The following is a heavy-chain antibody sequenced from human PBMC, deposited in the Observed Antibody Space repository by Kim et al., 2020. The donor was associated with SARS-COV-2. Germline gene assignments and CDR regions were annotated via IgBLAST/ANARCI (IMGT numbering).Heavy chain of an antibody. Sequence: ASVKVSCKASGYAFTDYHLHWVRQAPGKGLEWMGWIHPKSGDTNYQGRVTMTRDTSISTAYMELTSLRSDDTAVFYCTSQITGTSFEYWGQGALVTVS. CDR3: TSQITGTSFEY. CDR2: IHPKSGDT. V-gene: IGHV1-2*02. D-gene: IGHD1-1*01. CDR1: GYAFTDYH. J-gene: IGHJ4*02.